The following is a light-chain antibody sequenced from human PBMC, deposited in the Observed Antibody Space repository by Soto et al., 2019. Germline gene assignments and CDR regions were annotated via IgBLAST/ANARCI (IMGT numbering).Light chain of an antibody. CDR1: QTVSSSY. Sequence: EIVLTQSPGTLSLSPGERATLSCRASQTVSSSYLAWYQQKVGQAPRLLIYGASSRATGIPDRFSGSGSGTDFTLTISRLEPEDFAVYYCQQYGTSLFTFGPGTKVYIK. V-gene: IGKV3-20*01. CDR2: GAS. J-gene: IGKJ3*01. CDR3: QQYGTSLFT.